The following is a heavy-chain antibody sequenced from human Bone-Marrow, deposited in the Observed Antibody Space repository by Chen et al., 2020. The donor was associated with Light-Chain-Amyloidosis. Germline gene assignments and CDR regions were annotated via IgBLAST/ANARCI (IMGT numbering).Heavy chain of an antibody. V-gene: IGHV5-51*01. Sequence: EVQLEQSGPEVKKPGESLKISCKGSGYTFPNYWIGWVRQMPGKGLEWMGVISPDDSDARYSPSFEGHVTISADKSITTAYLQWRSLKASDTAMYYCARRRDGYNFDYWGQGTLVTVSS. J-gene: IGHJ4*02. CDR1: GYTFPNYW. D-gene: IGHD5-12*01. CDR3: ARRRDGYNFDY. CDR2: ISPDDSDA.